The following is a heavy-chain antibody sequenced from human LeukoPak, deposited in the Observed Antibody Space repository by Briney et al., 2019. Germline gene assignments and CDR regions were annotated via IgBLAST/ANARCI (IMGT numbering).Heavy chain of an antibody. Sequence: GASVKVSCKVSGYTLTELSMHWVRQAPGKGLEWMGGFDPEDGETIYAQKFQGRVTMTEDTSTDTAYMELSSLRSEDTAVYYCATRGEYYYGSGSYVWGQGTLVTVSS. CDR3: ATRGEYYYGSGSYV. J-gene: IGHJ4*02. V-gene: IGHV1-24*01. CDR2: FDPEDGET. D-gene: IGHD3-10*01. CDR1: GYTLTELS.